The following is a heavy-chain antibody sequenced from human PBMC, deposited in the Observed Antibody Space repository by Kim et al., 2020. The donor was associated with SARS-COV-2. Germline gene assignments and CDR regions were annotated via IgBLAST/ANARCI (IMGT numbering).Heavy chain of an antibody. J-gene: IGHJ5*02. V-gene: IGHV3-23*01. D-gene: IGHD6-19*01. CDR3: AKALGVPVAAKGMPES. CDR1: GFTFSNYA. CDR2: IRGSGDIT. Sequence: GGSLRLSCAASGFTFSNYAMIWVRQAPGKGLEWVSVIRGSGDITYYADSVKGRFTISRDISQNTLYLQMNSLRADDTAVYYCAKALGVPVAAKGMPESWGQGTLVTVSS.